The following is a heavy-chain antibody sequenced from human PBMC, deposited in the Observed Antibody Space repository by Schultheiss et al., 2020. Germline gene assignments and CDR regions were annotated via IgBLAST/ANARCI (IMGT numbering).Heavy chain of an antibody. J-gene: IGHJ4*02. V-gene: IGHV1-8*01. CDR1: GYTFTSYD. D-gene: IGHD2-2*01. CDR3: ARGILGYCSSTSCYSIDY. CDR2: MNPYSGDT. Sequence: ASVKVSCKASGYTFTSYDINWVRQATGQGLEWVGWMNPYSGDTGYAQKFQGRVTLTRSTSISTAYMDLSSLTSEDTAVYYCARGILGYCSSTSCYSIDYWGQGTLVNVYS.